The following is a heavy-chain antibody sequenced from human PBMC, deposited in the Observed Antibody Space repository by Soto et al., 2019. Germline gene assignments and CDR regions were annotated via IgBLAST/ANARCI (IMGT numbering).Heavy chain of an antibody. D-gene: IGHD1-1*01. CDR1: GGTFSIYA. CDR2: VIPIFGTA. V-gene: IGHV1-69*13. J-gene: IGHJ6*02. Sequence: SVKVSFKASGGTFSIYAISCVRQAPGQGLEWMGGVIPIFGTANYAQKCQGRVTITADESASTAYMELSSLRSEDTAVYYCASPLIAGTEDYYYPGMDVWGQGTTVTVSS. CDR3: ASPLIAGTEDYYYPGMDV.